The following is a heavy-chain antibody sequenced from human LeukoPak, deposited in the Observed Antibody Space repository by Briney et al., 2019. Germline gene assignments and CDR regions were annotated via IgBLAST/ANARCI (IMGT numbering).Heavy chain of an antibody. J-gene: IGHJ4*02. D-gene: IGHD3-22*01. Sequence: ASVKVSCKASGYTFIDQNMHWVRQAPGQGLEWMGWINPNSGGTNYAQKFQGRVTMTRDTSISTAYMELSRLRSDDTAVYYCARDSYYDSSGYPGPFDYWGQGTLVTVSS. CDR1: GYTFIDQN. CDR2: INPNSGGT. CDR3: ARDSYYDSSGYPGPFDY. V-gene: IGHV1-2*02.